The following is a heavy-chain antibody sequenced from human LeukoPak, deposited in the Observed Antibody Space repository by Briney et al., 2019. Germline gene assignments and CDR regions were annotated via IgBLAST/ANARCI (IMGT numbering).Heavy chain of an antibody. CDR1: GFTFSSYW. CDR3: ASHPYHGNWYPYFQH. V-gene: IGHV3-7*05. CDR2: IKQDGSEK. J-gene: IGHJ1*01. D-gene: IGHD6-13*01. Sequence: HPGGSLRLSCTASGFTFSSYWMSWVRQAPGKGLEWVANIKQDGSEKYYVDSVKGRFTISRDNAKNSLYLQMNSLRAEDTAVYYCASHPYHGNWYPYFQHWGQGTLVTVSS.